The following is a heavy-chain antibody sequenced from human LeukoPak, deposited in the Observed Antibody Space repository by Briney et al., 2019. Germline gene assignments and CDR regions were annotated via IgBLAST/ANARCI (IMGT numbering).Heavy chain of an antibody. Sequence: ASVKVSCKASGYTFTGYYMHWVRQAPGQGLEWMGWINPNSGGTNYAQKFQGWVTMTRDTSISTAYMELSRLRSDDTAVYYCARGTGIAAAGYDYWGRGTLVTVSS. CDR3: ARGTGIAAAGYDY. CDR2: INPNSGGT. V-gene: IGHV1-2*04. J-gene: IGHJ4*02. D-gene: IGHD6-13*01. CDR1: GYTFTGYY.